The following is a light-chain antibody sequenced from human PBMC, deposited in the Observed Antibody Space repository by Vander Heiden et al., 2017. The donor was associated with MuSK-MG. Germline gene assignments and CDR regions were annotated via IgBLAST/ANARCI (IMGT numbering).Light chain of an antibody. Sequence: DTQMTQSPSALSASVGDRVTIPCRASQGIRNYLAWFQQKPGKVPKRLLYAASSLQGGVPSRFSGSGSGTEFTLTISSLQPEDFATYSCLQYFSYPATFGQGTRVEVK. V-gene: IGKV1-17*03. CDR2: AAS. CDR3: LQYFSYPAT. CDR1: QGIRNY. J-gene: IGKJ1*01.